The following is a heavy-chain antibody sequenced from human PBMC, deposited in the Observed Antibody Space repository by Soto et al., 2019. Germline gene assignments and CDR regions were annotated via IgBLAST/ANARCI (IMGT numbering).Heavy chain of an antibody. J-gene: IGHJ6*02. CDR3: ARHEQFYYSYYGMDV. CDR1: GYSFTTYW. V-gene: IGHV5-51*01. CDR2: INPGDYDT. Sequence: GESLKISCKGSGYSFTTYWIAWVRQMPGKGLEWVGIINPGDYDTRYSPSFQGRVTISADRSISTAYLQWGSLKASDTATYYCARHEQFYYSYYGMDVWGQGTTVTVSS.